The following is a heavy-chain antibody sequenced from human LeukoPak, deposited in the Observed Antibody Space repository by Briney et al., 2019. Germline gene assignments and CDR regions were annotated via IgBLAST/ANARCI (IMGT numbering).Heavy chain of an antibody. CDR2: INHSGST. Sequence: SETLSLTCAVYGGSFSGYYWSWIRQPPGKGLEWIGEINHSGSTNYNPSLKSRVTIPVDTSKNQFSLKLSSVTAADTAVYYCAREVVAAPGTVDYWGQGTLVTVSS. CDR3: AREVVAAPGTVDY. CDR1: GGSFSGYY. D-gene: IGHD6-13*01. J-gene: IGHJ4*01. V-gene: IGHV4-34*01.